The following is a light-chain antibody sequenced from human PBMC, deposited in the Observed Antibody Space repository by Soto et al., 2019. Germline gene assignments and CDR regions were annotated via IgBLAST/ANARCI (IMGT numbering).Light chain of an antibody. J-gene: IGLJ1*01. V-gene: IGLV1-51*02. CDR3: GTWDSSLSAYV. CDR2: ENN. CDR1: SSNIGNNY. Sequence: QSVLTQPPSVSAAPGQKVTISSSGSSSNIGNNYVSWYQQLPGTAPKLLIYENNKRPSGIPDRFSGSKSGTSATLGITGLQTGDEADYYCGTWDSSLSAYVFGTGTKVTV.